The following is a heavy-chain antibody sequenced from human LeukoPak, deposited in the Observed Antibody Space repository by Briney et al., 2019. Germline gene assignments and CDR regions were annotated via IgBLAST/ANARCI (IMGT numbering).Heavy chain of an antibody. Sequence: SVKVSCKASGGTFSSYAISWVRQAPGQGLEWMGGIIPIFGTANYAQKFQGRVTITTDESTSTAYMELSSLRSEDTAVYYCARAPQLWSNYYYYYYMDVWGKGTTVTVSS. D-gene: IGHD5-18*01. CDR1: GGTFSSYA. V-gene: IGHV1-69*05. CDR3: ARAPQLWSNYYYYYYMDV. J-gene: IGHJ6*03. CDR2: IIPIFGTA.